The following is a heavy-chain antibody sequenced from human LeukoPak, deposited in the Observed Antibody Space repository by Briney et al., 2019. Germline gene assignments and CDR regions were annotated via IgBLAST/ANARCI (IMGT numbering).Heavy chain of an antibody. CDR2: ITPVLHTT. J-gene: IGHJ4*02. CDR1: GGTFNTHA. D-gene: IGHD5-24*01. V-gene: IGHV1-69*05. CDR3: ARGGRGRDGYNLDY. Sequence: SVKVSCKVSGGTFNTHAISWVRQAPGQGLQWMGGITPVLHTTRFAQKFQGRVTFTTDESTSTAYMELTSLTSDDSAVYFCARGGRGRDGYNLDYWGQGTLVTVSS.